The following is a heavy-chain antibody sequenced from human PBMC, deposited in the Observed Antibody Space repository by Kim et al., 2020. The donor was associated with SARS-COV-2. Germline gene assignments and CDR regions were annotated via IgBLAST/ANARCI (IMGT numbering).Heavy chain of an antibody. V-gene: IGHV4-61*02. CDR1: GGSISSGSYY. J-gene: IGHJ6*02. CDR3: ARSGASSGWTPMGMDV. D-gene: IGHD6-19*01. Sequence: SETLSLTCTVSGGSISSGSYYWSWIRQPAGKGLEWIGRIYTSGSTNYNPSLKSRVTISVDTSKNQFSLKLSSVTAADTAVYYCARSGASSGWTPMGMDVWGQGTTVTVSS. CDR2: IYTSGST.